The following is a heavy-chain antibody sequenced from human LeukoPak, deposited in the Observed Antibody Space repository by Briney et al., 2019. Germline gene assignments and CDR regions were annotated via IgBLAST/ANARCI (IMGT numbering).Heavy chain of an antibody. CDR2: IYTSGTT. V-gene: IGHV4-4*07. CDR3: ARDDILTGYYYGNWFDP. CDR1: GGYISSYY. D-gene: IGHD3-9*01. Sequence: TSETLSLTCTVSGGYISSYYWSWIRQPAGKGLEWLGRIYTSGTTSYNPSLKSRVTMSVDTSKNQFSLKLSSVTAADTAVYYCARDDILTGYYYGNWFDPWGQGTLVTVSS. J-gene: IGHJ5*02.